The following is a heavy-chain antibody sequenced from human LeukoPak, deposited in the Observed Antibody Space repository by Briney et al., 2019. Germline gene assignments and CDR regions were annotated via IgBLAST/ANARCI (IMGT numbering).Heavy chain of an antibody. CDR1: GFTFSTYG. CDR3: ARRAGAYSHPYDY. J-gene: IGHJ4*02. V-gene: IGHV3-NL1*01. Sequence: GGSLRLSCAASGFTFSTYGMHWVRQAPGKGLEWVSFIYSDNTHYSDSVKGRFTISRDNSKNTLYLQMNSLRAEDTAVYYCARRAGAYSHPYDYWGQGTLVTVSS. CDR2: IYSDNT. D-gene: IGHD4/OR15-4a*01.